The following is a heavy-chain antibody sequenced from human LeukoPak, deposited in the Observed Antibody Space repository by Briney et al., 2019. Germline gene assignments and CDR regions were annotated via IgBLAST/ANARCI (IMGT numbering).Heavy chain of an antibody. Sequence: SQTLSLTCTVSGGSISSGSYYWSWIRQPAGKGLEWIGRIYTSGSTNYNPSLKSRVTISVDTSKNQFSLKLSSVTAADTAVYYCARVIDDRGVHFDYWGQGTLVTVSS. CDR1: GGSISSGSYY. V-gene: IGHV4-61*02. CDR3: ARVIDDRGVHFDY. CDR2: IYTSGST. D-gene: IGHD3-10*01. J-gene: IGHJ4*02.